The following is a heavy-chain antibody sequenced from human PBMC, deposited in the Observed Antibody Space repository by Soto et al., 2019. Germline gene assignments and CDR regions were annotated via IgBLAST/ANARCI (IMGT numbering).Heavy chain of an antibody. V-gene: IGHV4-4*02. D-gene: IGHD3-10*01. J-gene: IGHJ4*02. CDR3: ARRSPRGDHFDY. Sequence: QVQLQESGPRLVKPSGTLSLTCAVSSGSISSSTWWSWFLQPPGTGLAWIGEIYHSGSINYNPSLLSRATISVDKSQNQFSLKLSSVTAADTAVYYCARRSPRGDHFDYWGERTLVTVSS. CDR2: IYHSGSI. CDR1: SGSISSSTW.